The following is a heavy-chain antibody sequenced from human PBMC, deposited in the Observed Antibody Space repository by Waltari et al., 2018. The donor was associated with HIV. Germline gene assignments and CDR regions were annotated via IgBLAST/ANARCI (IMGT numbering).Heavy chain of an antibody. D-gene: IGHD5-18*01. CDR2: IWYDGSNK. CDR3: AREKVDTTMAVGYYFDY. CDR1: GFPFSSYG. V-gene: IGHV3-33*01. J-gene: IGHJ4*02. Sequence: QVQLVESGGGVVQPGRSLRLSWAASGFPFSSYGLPWVRQAPCKGLEWVAVIWYDGSNKYYADSVKGRFTISRDNSKNTLYVQMNSLRAEDTAVYYCAREKVDTTMAVGYYFDYWGQGTLVTVSS.